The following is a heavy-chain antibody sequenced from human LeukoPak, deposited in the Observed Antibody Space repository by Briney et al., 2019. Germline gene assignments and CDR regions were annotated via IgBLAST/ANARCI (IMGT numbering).Heavy chain of an antibody. D-gene: IGHD3-22*01. Sequence: SVKVSCKASGGTFSSYAISWVRQAPGQGLEWMGRIIPIVGIANYAQKFQGRVTITADKSTSTAYMELSSLRSEDTAVYYCARISRDNTGYDSSGYPYYFDYWGQGTLVTVSS. CDR2: IIPIVGIA. CDR1: GGTFSSYA. CDR3: ARISRDNTGYDSSGYPYYFDY. J-gene: IGHJ4*02. V-gene: IGHV1-69*04.